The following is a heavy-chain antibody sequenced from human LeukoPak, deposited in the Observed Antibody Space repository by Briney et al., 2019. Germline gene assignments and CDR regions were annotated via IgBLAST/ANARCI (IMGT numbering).Heavy chain of an antibody. J-gene: IGHJ4*02. CDR2: INPSGGST. V-gene: IGHV1-46*01. Sequence: VASVKVSCKASGYTFTSYYMHWVRQAPGQGLEWMGIINPSGGSTSYAQKFQGRVTMTRDTSTSTVYMELSSLRSDDTAVYYCARDQSLVAYSSTWFDYWGQGTPVTVSS. D-gene: IGHD6-13*01. CDR3: ARDQSLVAYSSTWFDY. CDR1: GYTFTSYY.